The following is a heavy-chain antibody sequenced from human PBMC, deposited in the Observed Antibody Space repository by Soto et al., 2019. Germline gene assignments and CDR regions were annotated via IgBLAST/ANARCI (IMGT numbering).Heavy chain of an antibody. CDR2: ISVSGGST. J-gene: IGHJ6*03. V-gene: IGHV3-23*01. Sequence: GGSLRLSCAASGFTFSNCAMSWVRQAPGKGLEWVSGISVSGGSTYLADSVKGRFTISRDNSKSTLYLQMNSLRAEDTAVYYCAKGGDYGSNYYYYMDVWGKGTPVTVSS. CDR3: AKGGDYGSNYYYYMDV. CDR1: GFTFSNCA. D-gene: IGHD4-17*01.